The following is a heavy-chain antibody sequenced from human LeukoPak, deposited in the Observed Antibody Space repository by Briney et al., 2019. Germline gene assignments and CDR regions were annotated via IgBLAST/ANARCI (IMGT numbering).Heavy chain of an antibody. CDR1: GFTFSSYG. D-gene: IGHD6-19*01. V-gene: IGHV3-30*03. Sequence: GGSLRLSCAASGFTFSSYGMHWVRQAPGKGLEWVAVISYDGSNKYYADSVRGRFTISRDNSKNTLYLQMNSLRVEDTGVYYCARHSGWFDYWGQGTLVTVSS. CDR2: ISYDGSNK. CDR3: ARHSGWFDY. J-gene: IGHJ5*01.